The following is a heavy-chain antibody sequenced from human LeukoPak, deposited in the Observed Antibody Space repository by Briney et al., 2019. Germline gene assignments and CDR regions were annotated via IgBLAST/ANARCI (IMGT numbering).Heavy chain of an antibody. CDR3: ARGPIVGATTSGDEFPNLVDY. V-gene: IGHV1-18*01. CDR2: ISAYNGNT. CDR1: GYTFTSYG. D-gene: IGHD1-26*01. J-gene: IGHJ4*02. Sequence: ASVKVSCKASGYTFTSYGISWVRQAPGQGLEWMGWISAYNGNTNYAQKLQGRVTMTTDTSTSTAYMEPRSLRSDDTAVYYCARGPIVGATTSGDEFPNLVDYWGQGTLVTVSS.